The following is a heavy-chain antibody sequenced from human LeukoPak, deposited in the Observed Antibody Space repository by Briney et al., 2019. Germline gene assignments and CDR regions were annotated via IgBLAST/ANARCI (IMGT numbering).Heavy chain of an antibody. V-gene: IGHV4-59*01. Sequence: SETLSPTCTVSGGSISSYYWSWIWQPPGKGLEWIGYIYYSGSTNYNPSLKSRVTISVDTSKNQFSLKLSSVTAADTAVYYCARDHYGYYDAFDIWGQGTMFTVSS. CDR2: IYYSGST. CDR3: ARDHYGYYDAFDI. CDR1: GGSISSYY. J-gene: IGHJ3*02. D-gene: IGHD1-26*01.